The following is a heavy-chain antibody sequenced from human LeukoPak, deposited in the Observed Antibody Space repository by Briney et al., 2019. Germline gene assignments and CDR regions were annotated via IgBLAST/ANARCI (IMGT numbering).Heavy chain of an antibody. D-gene: IGHD1-26*01. CDR3: ARTALVGATIDY. CDR2: ISSSSSYI. J-gene: IGHJ4*02. V-gene: IGHV3-21*01. CDR1: GFTFSSYS. Sequence: GGSLRLSCAASGFTFSSYSMNWVRQAPGKVLEWVSSISSSSSYICYADSVKGRFTISRDNAKNSLYLQMNSLRAEDTAVYYCARTALVGATIDYWGQGTLVTVSS.